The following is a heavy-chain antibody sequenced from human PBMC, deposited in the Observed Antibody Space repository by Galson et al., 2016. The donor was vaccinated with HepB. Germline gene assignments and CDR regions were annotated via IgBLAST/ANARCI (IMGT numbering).Heavy chain of an antibody. CDR2: ISGSGGST. D-gene: IGHD6-6*01. CDR1: GFTFSSYA. CDR3: AQQRVFPEDWFDP. Sequence: SLRLSCAGSGFTFSSYAMSWVRQAPGKGLEWVSVISGSGGSTYYVDSVKGRFTISRDNSKNTLYLQMNSLRAEDTAIYYCAQQRVFPEDWFDPWGQGTLVTVSS. J-gene: IGHJ5*02. V-gene: IGHV3-23*01.